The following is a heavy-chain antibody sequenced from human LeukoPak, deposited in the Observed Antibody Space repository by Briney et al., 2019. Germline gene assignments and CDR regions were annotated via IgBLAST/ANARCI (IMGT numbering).Heavy chain of an antibody. J-gene: IGHJ6*03. CDR1: GFTFSSYW. D-gene: IGHD3-22*01. CDR3: AREFRRSDSDRSGCPPVYHHYYMDV. CDR2: IKEDGSGK. Sequence: GGSLRLSCAASGFTFSSYWMSWVRQAPGKGLEGGANIKEDGSGKYYVDSVKGRFTTSRDNAKNSLYLQRNSLRAWDPAVYYCAREFRRSDSDRSGCPPVYHHYYMDVWGKGTPVTVSS. V-gene: IGHV3-7*01.